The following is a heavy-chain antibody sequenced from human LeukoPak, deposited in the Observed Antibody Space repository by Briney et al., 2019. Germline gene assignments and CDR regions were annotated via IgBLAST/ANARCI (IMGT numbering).Heavy chain of an antibody. J-gene: IGHJ4*02. CDR1: GGCTSSYY. D-gene: IGHD2-21*02. CDR2: IYYSGST. V-gene: IGHV4-39*07. Sequence: SETLSLTCTVSGGCTSSYYWGWICQPPGKGRERIGRIYYSGSTYYNPCLNSRVTISVDTSKIQFSLKLSSVTAADTSVYYCARLRGPTTYCGGDCYGGPIDYWGQGTLVTVSS. CDR3: ARLRGPTTYCGGDCYGGPIDY.